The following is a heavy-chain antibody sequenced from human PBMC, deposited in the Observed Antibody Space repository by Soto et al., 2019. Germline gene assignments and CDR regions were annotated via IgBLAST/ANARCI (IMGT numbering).Heavy chain of an antibody. CDR1: GFSFVSYW. CDR2: INSDGSSA. J-gene: IGHJ1*01. CDR3: AKGVPAATRYFQH. Sequence: VQLVESGGGLVQPGGSLRLSFAASGFSFVSYWIHWVRHAPGKGLVWVSRINSDGSSATYADSVKGRFTISRDNAKNTLYLQMNSLTPEDTAVYYCAKGVPAATRYFQHWGQGTLVTVSS. D-gene: IGHD2-2*01. V-gene: IGHV3-74*01.